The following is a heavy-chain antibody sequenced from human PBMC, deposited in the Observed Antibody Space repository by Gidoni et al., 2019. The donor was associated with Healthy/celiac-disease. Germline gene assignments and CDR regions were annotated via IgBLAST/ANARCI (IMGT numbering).Heavy chain of an antibody. CDR2: ISGSGGST. D-gene: IGHD3-22*01. CDR1: GFPFSSYA. CDR3: AKGSDYYDSSGYPWGYYFDY. V-gene: IGHV3-23*01. Sequence: EVQLLESGGGWVQPGGSLRLSGAASGFPFSSYAMSWVRQAPGKGLEWVSAISGSGGSTYYADSVKGRFTISRDNSKNTLYLQMNSLRAEDTAVYYCAKGSDYYDSSGYPWGYYFDYWGQGTLVTVSS. J-gene: IGHJ4*02.